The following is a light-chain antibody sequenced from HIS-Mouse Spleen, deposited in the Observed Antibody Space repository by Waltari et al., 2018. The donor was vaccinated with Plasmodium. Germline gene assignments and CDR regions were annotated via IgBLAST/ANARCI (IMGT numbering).Light chain of an antibody. CDR2: KDS. CDR1: AFPTQY. J-gene: IGLJ2*01. CDR3: QSADSSGTYVV. Sequence: SYELTQPPSVSVSPGQTARLTCSGDAFPTQYAYWYQQKPGQAPVLVIYKDSERPSGIPERFSGSSSGTTVTLTISGVQAEDEADYYCQSADSSGTYVVFGGGTKLTVL. V-gene: IGLV3-25*03.